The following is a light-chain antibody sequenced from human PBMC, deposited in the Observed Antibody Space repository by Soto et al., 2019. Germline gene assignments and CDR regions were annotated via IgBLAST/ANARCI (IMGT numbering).Light chain of an antibody. V-gene: IGLV2-14*01. CDR3: SSYTRSSTLV. Sequence: QAVVTQPASVSGSPGQSITISCTGTSSDVGGYNYVSWYQQHPGKAPKLMIYEVSNRPSGVSNRFSGSKSGNTASLTISGLQAEDEADYYCSSYTRSSTLVFGTGTKLTVL. CDR1: SSDVGGYNY. J-gene: IGLJ1*01. CDR2: EVS.